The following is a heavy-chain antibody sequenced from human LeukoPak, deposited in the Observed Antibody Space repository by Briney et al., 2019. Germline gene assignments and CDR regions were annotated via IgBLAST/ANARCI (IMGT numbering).Heavy chain of an antibody. Sequence: SETLSLTCTVSGYSISSGYYWGWIRQPPGKGLEWIGSIYHSGSTYYNPSLKSRVTISVDTSKNQFSLKLSSVTAADTAVYYCARVRPIAAAGIPDYWGQGTLVTVSS. CDR3: ARVRPIAAAGIPDY. D-gene: IGHD6-13*01. J-gene: IGHJ4*02. CDR2: IYHSGST. V-gene: IGHV4-38-2*02. CDR1: GYSISSGYY.